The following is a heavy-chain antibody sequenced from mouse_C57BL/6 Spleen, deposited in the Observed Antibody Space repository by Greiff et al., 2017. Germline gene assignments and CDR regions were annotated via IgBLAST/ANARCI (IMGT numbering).Heavy chain of an antibody. V-gene: IGHV10-1*01. J-gene: IGHJ2*01. CDR1: GFSFNTYA. CDR2: IRSKSNNYAT. Sequence: VQVVESGGGLVQPKGSLKLSCAASGFSFNTYAMNWVRQAPGKGLEWVARIRSKSNNYATYYADSVKDRFTISRDDSESMLYLQRNNLKTEDTAMYYCVRDSSGSFDYWGQGTTLTVSS. CDR3: VRDSSGSFDY. D-gene: IGHD3-2*02.